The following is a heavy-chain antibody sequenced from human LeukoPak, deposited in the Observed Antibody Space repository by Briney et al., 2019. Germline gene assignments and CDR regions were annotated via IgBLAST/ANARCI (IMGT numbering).Heavy chain of an antibody. V-gene: IGHV1-2*06. CDR2: INPNSGGT. CDR1: GYTFTGYY. Sequence: ASVKVSCKASGYTFTGYYMHRVRQAPGQGLEWMGRINPNSGGTNYAQKLQGRVTMTTDTSTSTAYMELRSLRSDDTAVYYCARDREQLLSGPNWFDPWGQGTLVTVSS. D-gene: IGHD2-2*01. CDR3: ARDREQLLSGPNWFDP. J-gene: IGHJ5*02.